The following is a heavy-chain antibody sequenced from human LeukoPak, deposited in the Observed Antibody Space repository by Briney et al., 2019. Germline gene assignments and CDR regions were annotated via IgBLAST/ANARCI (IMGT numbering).Heavy chain of an antibody. V-gene: IGHV4-59*01. D-gene: IGHD1-26*01. J-gene: IGHJ4*02. CDR3: ARGINVGATSR. CDR1: GDSLGNYY. Sequence: PSETLSLTCTVSGDSLGNYYWRWVRQSPGKGLEWMGCIHYSGSTKYNPSLKSRASISVDTSRNQFSLEVTSVTAADTAVYFCARGINVGATSRWGQGTLVTVSS. CDR2: IHYSGST.